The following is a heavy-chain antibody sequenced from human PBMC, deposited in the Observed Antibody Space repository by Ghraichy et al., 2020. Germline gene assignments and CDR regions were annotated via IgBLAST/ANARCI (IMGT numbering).Heavy chain of an antibody. D-gene: IGHD6-6*01. V-gene: IGHV3-53*01. CDR3: ARATQTARPAD. CDR2: IYSGGST. CDR1: GFTVSGNH. J-gene: IGHJ4*02. Sequence: LSLTCAASGFTVSGNHMSWVRQAPGKGLEWVSVIYSGGSTYYADSVKGRFTISRDNSKNTLYLQMNSLRTEDTAVYYCARATQTARPADWGQGTLVTVSS.